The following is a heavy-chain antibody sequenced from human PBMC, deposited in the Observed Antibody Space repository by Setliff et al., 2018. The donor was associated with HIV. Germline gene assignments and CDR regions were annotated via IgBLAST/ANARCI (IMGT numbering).Heavy chain of an antibody. CDR3: AAASSWDPLLGY. CDR2: INHSGST. D-gene: IGHD6-13*01. J-gene: IGHJ4*02. CDR1: GGSFSGYY. V-gene: IGHV4-34*01. Sequence: PSETLSLTCAVYGGSFSGYYWSWIRQPPGKGLEWIGEINHSGSTNYNPSLKSRVTISVDTSMDQFSLKLNSVTAADTAVYYCAAASSWDPLLGYWGQGTLVTVS.